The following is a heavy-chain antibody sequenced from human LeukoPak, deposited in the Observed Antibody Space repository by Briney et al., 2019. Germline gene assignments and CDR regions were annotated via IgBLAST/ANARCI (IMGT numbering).Heavy chain of an antibody. CDR1: RGSISSYY. J-gene: IGHJ3*02. CDR3: AGYSGSYFDAFDI. V-gene: IGHV4-4*07. Sequence: SETLSLTCTVSRGSISSYYWSWIRQPAGKGLEWIGRIYTSGSTNYNPSLKSRVTMSVDTSNNQFSLKLSSVTGADTAVYYCAGYSGSYFDAFDIWGQGTMVTVSS. CDR2: IYTSGST. D-gene: IGHD1-26*01.